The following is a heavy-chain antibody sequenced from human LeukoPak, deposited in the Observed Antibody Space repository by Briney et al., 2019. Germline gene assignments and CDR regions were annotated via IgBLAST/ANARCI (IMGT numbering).Heavy chain of an antibody. J-gene: IGHJ6*02. V-gene: IGHV1-46*01. CDR3: AAVCSSTSCYTAPSMDV. D-gene: IGHD2-2*02. Sequence: ASVKVSCKASGYTVTSYYMHWVRQAPGQGLEWMGILNPSGGSSSYAQKFQGRATLTRATSTSTVYMELSSLRSEDTAVYYCAAVCSSTSCYTAPSMDVWGQGTTVTVSS. CDR1: GYTVTSYY. CDR2: LNPSGGSS.